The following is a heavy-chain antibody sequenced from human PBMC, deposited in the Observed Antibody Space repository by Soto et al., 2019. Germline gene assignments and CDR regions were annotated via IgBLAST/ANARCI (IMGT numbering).Heavy chain of an antibody. CDR2: IGASGTIT. CDR1: VFTFDDYS. Sequence: GGSLRLSCVGSVFTFDDYSMSWVRQAPGKGLEWVSCIGASGTITYYAEAVKGRFRISRDNSKNTLYLEMNGLRADDTATYYCAKDWARGFRYHFDYWGQGSLVTVSS. J-gene: IGHJ4*02. CDR3: AKDWARGFRYHFDY. D-gene: IGHD3-10*01. V-gene: IGHV3-23*01.